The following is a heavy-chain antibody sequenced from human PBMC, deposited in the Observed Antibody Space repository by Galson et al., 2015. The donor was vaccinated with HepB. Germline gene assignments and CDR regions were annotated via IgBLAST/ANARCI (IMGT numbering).Heavy chain of an antibody. V-gene: IGHV1-24*01. CDR3: ANEKARGRRRIAVAGGAFDI. CDR2: FDPEDGET. J-gene: IGHJ3*02. CDR1: GYTLTELS. D-gene: IGHD6-19*01. Sequence: SVKVSCKVSGYTLTELSMHWVRQAPGKGLEWMGGFDPEDGETIYAQKFQGRVTMTEDTSTDTAYMELSSLRSEDTAVYYCANEKARGRRRIAVAGGAFDIWGQGTMVTVSS.